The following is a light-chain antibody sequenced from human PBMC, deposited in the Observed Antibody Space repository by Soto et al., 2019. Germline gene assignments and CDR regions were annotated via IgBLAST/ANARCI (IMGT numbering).Light chain of an antibody. J-gene: IGKJ1*01. V-gene: IGKV3-20*01. CDR3: QQYGGLPRT. CDR2: GAS. Sequence: EIVLTQSPGTVSLSPGERATLSCRASQSVSSNYLAWYQQKPGQAPRLLIYGASSRATGIPDRFSGSGSGMVFTLAISSLEPEDFAVYYCQQYGGLPRTFGQGTKVEIK. CDR1: QSVSSNY.